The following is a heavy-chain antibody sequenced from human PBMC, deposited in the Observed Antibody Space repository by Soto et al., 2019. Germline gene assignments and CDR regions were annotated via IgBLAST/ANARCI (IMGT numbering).Heavy chain of an antibody. CDR1: GGSISSGGYY. D-gene: IGHD3-3*01. Sequence: QVQLQESGPGLVKPSQTLSLTCTVSGGSISSGGYYWSWIRQHPGKGLEWIGYIYYSGSTYYNPSLKSRVTISVDTSKNQFSLKLSSVTAADTAVYYCARTSTIFGAVPDAFDIWGQGTMVTVSS. V-gene: IGHV4-31*03. CDR3: ARTSTIFGAVPDAFDI. CDR2: IYYSGST. J-gene: IGHJ3*02.